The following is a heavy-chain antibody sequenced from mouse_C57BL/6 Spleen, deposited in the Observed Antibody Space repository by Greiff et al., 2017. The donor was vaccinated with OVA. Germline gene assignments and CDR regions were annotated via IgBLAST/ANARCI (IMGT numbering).Heavy chain of an antibody. Sequence: VKLVESGPELVKPGASVKISCKASGYSFTSYYIHWVKQRPGQGLEWIGWIYPGSGNTKYNEKFKGKATLTADTSSSTAYMQLSSLTSEDSAVYYCARFDSYYFDYWGQGTTLTVSS. J-gene: IGHJ2*01. V-gene: IGHV1-66*01. CDR2: IYPGSGNT. CDR1: GYSFTSYY. CDR3: ARFDSYYFDY.